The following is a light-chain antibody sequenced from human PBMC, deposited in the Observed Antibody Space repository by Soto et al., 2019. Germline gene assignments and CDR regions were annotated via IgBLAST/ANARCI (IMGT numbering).Light chain of an antibody. CDR2: END. CDR1: RSNIENNY. CDR3: GTWDNSLSSGV. J-gene: IGLJ2*01. Sequence: QPVLTQPPSVSAAPGQKVSISCSGSRSNIENNYVSWYQRLPGTAPKLLIHENDKRPSGIPDRFSGSKSGTSATLDITGLQTGDEADYYCGTWDNSLSSGVFGGGTKVTVL. V-gene: IGLV1-51*01.